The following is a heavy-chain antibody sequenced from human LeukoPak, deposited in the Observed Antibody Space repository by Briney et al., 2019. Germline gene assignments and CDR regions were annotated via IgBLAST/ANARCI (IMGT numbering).Heavy chain of an antibody. D-gene: IGHD2-2*01. V-gene: IGHV1-69*01. CDR3: ARAGDCSSTSCYYYYYMDV. CDR2: VIPIFGTA. J-gene: IGHJ6*03. CDR1: GGTFSSYA. Sequence: GASVKASCKASGGTFSSYAISWVRQAPGQGLEWMGGVIPIFGTANYAQKFQGRVTITADESTSTAYMELSSLRSEDTAVYYCARAGDCSSTSCYYYYYMDVWGKGTTVTVSS.